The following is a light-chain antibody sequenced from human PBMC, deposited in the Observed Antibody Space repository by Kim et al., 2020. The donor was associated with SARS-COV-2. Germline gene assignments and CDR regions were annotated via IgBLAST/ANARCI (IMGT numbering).Light chain of an antibody. V-gene: IGKV3-20*01. CDR2: GAS. J-gene: IGKJ4*02. Sequence: SPGERATLACRARLSVSSSYLAWYQQKPGQAPRRLIYGASSRATGIPDRFSGSGSGTDFTLTISRLEPEDFAMYYCQQYGSSPLTFGGGTKVDIK. CDR1: LSVSSSY. CDR3: QQYGSSPLT.